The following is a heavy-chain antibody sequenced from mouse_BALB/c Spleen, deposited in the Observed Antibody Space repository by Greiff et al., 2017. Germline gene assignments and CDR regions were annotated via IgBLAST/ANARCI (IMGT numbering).Heavy chain of an antibody. CDR1: GYTFTSYW. Sequence: QVQLQQPGAELVKPGASVKLSCKASGYTFTSYWMHWVKQRPGQGLEWIGEINPSNGRTNYNEKFKSKATLTVDKSSSTAYMQLSGLTSEDSAVYYCARKGYYAMDYWGQGTSVTVSS. J-gene: IGHJ4*01. CDR3: ARKGYYAMDY. CDR2: INPSNGRT. V-gene: IGHV1S81*02.